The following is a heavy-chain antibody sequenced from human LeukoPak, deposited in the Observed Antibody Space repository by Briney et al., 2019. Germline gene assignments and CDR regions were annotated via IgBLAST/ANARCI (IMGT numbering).Heavy chain of an antibody. CDR1: GFTFDDYA. J-gene: IGHJ3*02. D-gene: IGHD2-21*02. Sequence: GGSLRLSCAASGFTFDDYAMHWVRQAPGKGLEWVSGISWNSGSIGYADSVKGRFTISRDNAKNSLYLQMNSLRTEDTALYYCAKVATAIGFDIWGQGTMVTVSS. CDR2: ISWNSGSI. V-gene: IGHV3-9*01. CDR3: AKVATAIGFDI.